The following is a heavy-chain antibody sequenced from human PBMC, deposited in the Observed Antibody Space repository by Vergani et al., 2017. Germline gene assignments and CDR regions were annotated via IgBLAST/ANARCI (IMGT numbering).Heavy chain of an antibody. V-gene: IGHV4-59*11. CDR2: IHYSENT. CDR1: FDSIRNLY. D-gene: IGHD6-19*01. Sequence: QLQLHESGPGLVLSSETLSLTCSVSFDSIRNLYCNWIRQPPGKGLEWIGSIHYSENTNYNPSLKTRVTISVDTSKNQFSLTLTSVTAADTAVYYCASDTHSGQRADRGGQGILVTVTS. J-gene: IGHJ5*02. CDR3: ASDTHSGQRADR.